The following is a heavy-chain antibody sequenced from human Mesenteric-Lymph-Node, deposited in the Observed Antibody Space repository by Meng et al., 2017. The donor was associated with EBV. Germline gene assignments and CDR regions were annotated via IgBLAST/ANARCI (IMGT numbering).Heavy chain of an antibody. Sequence: DSVKGRFTISRDNAKNSLYLQMNSLRAEDTAVYYCAREWRDFWSGSGGIDPWGQGTLVTVSS. V-gene: IGHV3-11*01. J-gene: IGHJ5*02. D-gene: IGHD3-3*01. CDR3: AREWRDFWSGSGGIDP.